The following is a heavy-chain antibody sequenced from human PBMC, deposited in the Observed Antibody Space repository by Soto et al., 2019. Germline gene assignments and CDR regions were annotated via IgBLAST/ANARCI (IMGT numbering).Heavy chain of an antibody. CDR2: ISYDGSNK. Sequence: QVQLVESGGGVVQPGRSLRLSCAASGFTFSSYGMHWVRQAPGKGLEWVAVISYDGSNKYYADSVKGRFTISRDNSKNTMYLQMHSLRAEATAVYYCAKDVVVGATTGLGDYYYYYGMDVWGQGTTVTVSS. V-gene: IGHV3-30*18. D-gene: IGHD1-26*01. CDR1: GFTFSSYG. J-gene: IGHJ6*02. CDR3: AKDVVVGATTGLGDYYYYYGMDV.